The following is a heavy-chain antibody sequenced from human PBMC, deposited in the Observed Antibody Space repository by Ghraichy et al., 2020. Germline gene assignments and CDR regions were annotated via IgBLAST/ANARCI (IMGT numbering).Heavy chain of an antibody. J-gene: IGHJ4*02. CDR3: AGTGSYALAY. D-gene: IGHD3-10*01. CDR1: GFTMSNDY. Sequence: GGSLRLSCAASGFTMSNDYMTWVRQTPGRGLEWVSTIFSIGSTYYADYVQDRFTISRDDSKNTLYLHMNNLMADDAAVYYCAGTGSYALAYWGQGTLVTV. CDR2: IFSIGST. V-gene: IGHV3-53*01.